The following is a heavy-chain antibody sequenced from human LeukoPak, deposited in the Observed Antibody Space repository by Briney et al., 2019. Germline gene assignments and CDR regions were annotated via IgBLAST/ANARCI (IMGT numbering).Heavy chain of an antibody. J-gene: IGHJ5*02. D-gene: IGHD6-13*01. CDR3: ASGIAAAGTLRWLDP. V-gene: IGHV4-59*01. CDR2: IYYSGST. Sequence: SETLSLTCTVSGGSISSYYWSWIRQPPGKGLEWIGYIYYSGSTNYNPSLKSRVTISVDTSKNQFSLKLSSVTAADTAVYYCASGIAAAGTLRWLDPWGQGTLVTVSS. CDR1: GGSISSYY.